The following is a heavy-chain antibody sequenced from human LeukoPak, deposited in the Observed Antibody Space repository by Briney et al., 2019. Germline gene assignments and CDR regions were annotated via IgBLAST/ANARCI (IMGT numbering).Heavy chain of an antibody. CDR1: GFTFSSYE. V-gene: IGHV3-48*03. D-gene: IGHD5-18*01. Sequence: GGSLRLSCAASGFTFSSYEMNWVRQAPGKGLEWVSYISSSGSTIYYADSVKGRFTISRDNAKNSLYLQMNSLRAEDAAVYYCARGYSYGSDYWGQGTLVTVSS. CDR2: ISSSGSTI. CDR3: ARGYSYGSDY. J-gene: IGHJ4*02.